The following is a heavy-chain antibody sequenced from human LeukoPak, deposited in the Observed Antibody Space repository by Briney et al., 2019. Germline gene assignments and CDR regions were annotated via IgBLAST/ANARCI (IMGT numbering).Heavy chain of an antibody. D-gene: IGHD6-19*01. CDR1: GFTFSSYA. CDR3: ARDLVAEAGTVPWFDP. V-gene: IGHV3-30-3*01. J-gene: IGHJ5*02. Sequence: PGRSLRLSCAASGFTFSSYAMHWVRQAPGKGLEWVAVISYDGSNKYYADSVKGRFTISRDNSKNTLYLQMNSLRAEDTAVYYCARDLVAEAGTVPWFDPWGQGTLVTVSS. CDR2: ISYDGSNK.